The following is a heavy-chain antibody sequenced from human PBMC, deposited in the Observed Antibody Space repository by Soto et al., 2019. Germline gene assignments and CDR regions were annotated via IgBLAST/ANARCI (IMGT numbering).Heavy chain of an antibody. V-gene: IGHV3-23*01. D-gene: IGHD2-21*02. CDR2: ISIGGDKT. Sequence: EVQLLESGGDLVQPGGSLRLSCAASGFSFSSYSFTWVRQAPGKGLEWVAGISIGGDKTWHADSVKGRFTISRDNSKNTVYRQMKSLRVDDSAVYYCAKWDGDGDHWGQGTLVAVSS. CDR1: GFSFSSYS. J-gene: IGHJ5*02. CDR3: AKWDGDGDH.